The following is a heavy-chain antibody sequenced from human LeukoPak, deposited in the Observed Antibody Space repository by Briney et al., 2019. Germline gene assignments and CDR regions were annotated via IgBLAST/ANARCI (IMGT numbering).Heavy chain of an antibody. V-gene: IGHV1-3*01. D-gene: IGHD3-22*01. Sequence: GASVKVSCKASGYTFTSYAMHWVRQAPGQRLEWMGWINAGNGNTKYSQKFQGRVTITRDTSASTAYMELSSLRSEDTAVYYCARVVHASPDHYYDSSGSIPLGGYWGQGTLVTVSS. J-gene: IGHJ4*02. CDR3: ARVVHASPDHYYDSSGSIPLGGY. CDR2: INAGNGNT. CDR1: GYTFTSYA.